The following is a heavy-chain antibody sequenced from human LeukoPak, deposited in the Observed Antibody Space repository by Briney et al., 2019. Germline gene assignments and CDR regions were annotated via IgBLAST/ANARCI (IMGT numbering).Heavy chain of an antibody. Sequence: GGSLRLSCAASGFTFSSYAMSWVHQAPGKGLEWVSAISGSGGSTYYADSVKGRFTISRDNSKNTLYLQMNSLRAEDTAVYYCAKGLYDYVWGSSLYDYWGQGALVTVSS. V-gene: IGHV3-23*01. D-gene: IGHD3-16*01. CDR1: GFTFSSYA. J-gene: IGHJ4*02. CDR3: AKGLYDYVWGSSLYDY. CDR2: ISGSGGST.